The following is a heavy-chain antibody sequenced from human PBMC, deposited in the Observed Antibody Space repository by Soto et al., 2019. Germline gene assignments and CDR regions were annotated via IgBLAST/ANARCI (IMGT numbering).Heavy chain of an antibody. D-gene: IGHD2-15*01. J-gene: IGHJ2*01. CDR3: ARPYGGKHWYFDL. Sequence: EVQLVESGGGLIQPGGSLRLSCAASGFTVSSNYMSWVRQAPGKGLEWVSVIYSGGSTYYADSVKGRFTISRDNSKNTLYLQMNSLRAEDTAVYYCARPYGGKHWYFDLWGRGTLVTVSS. CDR2: IYSGGST. V-gene: IGHV3-53*01. CDR1: GFTVSSNY.